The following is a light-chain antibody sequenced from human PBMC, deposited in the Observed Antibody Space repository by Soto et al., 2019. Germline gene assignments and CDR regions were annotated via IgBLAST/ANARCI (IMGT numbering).Light chain of an antibody. Sequence: EVVLTQSPATLSLSPGVRATLSCWASQSVSSYLAWYQQKLGQAPRLLIYDASNRATGIPARFSGSGSGTDFTLTISSLEPEDFAVYYCQQRSDWPSFGQGTKLEIK. CDR3: QQRSDWPS. CDR1: QSVSSY. J-gene: IGKJ2*01. V-gene: IGKV3-11*01. CDR2: DAS.